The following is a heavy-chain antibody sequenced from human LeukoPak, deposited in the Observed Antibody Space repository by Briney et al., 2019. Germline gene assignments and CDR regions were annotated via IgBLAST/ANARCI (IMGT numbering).Heavy chain of an antibody. CDR2: INHSGST. CDR3: ATIGFWSGPIPAYYMDV. Sequence: PSETLSLTCAVYGGSLSGYYWSWIRQPPGKGLEWVGEINHSGSTNSNPSLKSRVTISVDTSKNQFSLKLSSVTAADTAVYYCATIGFWSGPIPAYYMDVWGKGTTVTVSS. J-gene: IGHJ6*03. V-gene: IGHV4-34*01. D-gene: IGHD3-3*01. CDR1: GGSLSGYY.